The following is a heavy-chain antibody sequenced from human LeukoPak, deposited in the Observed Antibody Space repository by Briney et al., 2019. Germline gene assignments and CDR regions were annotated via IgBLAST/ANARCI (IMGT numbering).Heavy chain of an antibody. D-gene: IGHD6-19*01. Sequence: PSQTLSLTCTVSGRSMNSYYWSWLRHPPGDGPEWIGYTTYIGATNYNPSLKSRVTISVDTSKNHFTRKLCDVTAADTAVYYCARGAGWWSHWGQGTLVTVSS. J-gene: IGHJ4*02. CDR2: TTYIGAT. V-gene: IGHV4-59*01. CDR3: ARGAGWWSH. CDR1: GRSMNSYY.